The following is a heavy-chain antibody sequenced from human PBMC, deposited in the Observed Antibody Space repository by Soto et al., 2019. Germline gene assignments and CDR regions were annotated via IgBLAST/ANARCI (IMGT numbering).Heavy chain of an antibody. V-gene: IGHV4-31*03. CDR3: ARDRARPYSSSSYGMDV. Sequence: SETLSLTCTVSGGSISSGGYYWSWIRQHPGKGLEWIGYIYYSGSTYYNPSLKSRVTISVDTSKNQFSLKLSSVTAADTAVYYCARDRARPYSSSSYGMDVWGQGTTVTVSS. CDR2: IYYSGST. D-gene: IGHD6-6*01. J-gene: IGHJ6*02. CDR1: GGSISSGGYY.